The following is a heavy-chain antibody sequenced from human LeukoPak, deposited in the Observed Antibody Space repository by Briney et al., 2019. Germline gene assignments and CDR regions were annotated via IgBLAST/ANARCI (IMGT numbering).Heavy chain of an antibody. CDR3: ARDSSIAVAGKDFDY. CDR2: ISSSSSYI. V-gene: IGHV3-21*01. Sequence: PGGSLRLSCAASGFTFSSYSMNWVRQAPGKGLEWVSSISSSSSYIYYADSVKGRFTISRDNAKNSLYLQMNSLRAEDTAVYYCARDSSIAVAGKDFDYWGQGTLVTVSS. J-gene: IGHJ4*02. CDR1: GFTFSSYS. D-gene: IGHD6-19*01.